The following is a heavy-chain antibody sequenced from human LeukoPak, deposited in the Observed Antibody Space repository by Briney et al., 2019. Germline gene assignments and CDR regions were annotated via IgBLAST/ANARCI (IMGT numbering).Heavy chain of an antibody. CDR1: AGSISSYY. CDR2: IYYSGST. Sequence: SETLSLTCTVSAGSISSYYWSWIRQPQGKGLEWNGYIYYSGSTNFNTSLKSRVTISVDTSKNQFSLKLSSVTAADTAVYYCASVYVWGSYRFDYWGQGTLVTVSS. D-gene: IGHD3-16*02. J-gene: IGHJ4*02. V-gene: IGHV4-59*12. CDR3: ASVYVWGSYRFDY.